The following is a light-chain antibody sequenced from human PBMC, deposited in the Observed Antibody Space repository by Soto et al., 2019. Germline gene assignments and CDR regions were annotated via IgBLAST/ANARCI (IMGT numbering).Light chain of an antibody. Sequence: QSVLTQPPSVSGAPGQRVIISCSGSSSNIGAPFDVHWYQQVPGSAPKIVIYANDNRPSGVPGRFSGSKSGTSASLAITGLQAEDEADYFCQSYVNSLSGWVFGGGTKLTVL. CDR2: AND. CDR1: SSNIGAPFD. J-gene: IGLJ3*02. V-gene: IGLV1-40*01. CDR3: QSYVNSLSGWV.